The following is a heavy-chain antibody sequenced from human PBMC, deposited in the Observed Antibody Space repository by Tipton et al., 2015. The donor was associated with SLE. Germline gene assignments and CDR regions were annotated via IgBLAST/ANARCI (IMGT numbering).Heavy chain of an antibody. V-gene: IGHV1-18*01. CDR2: ISVYNGYT. J-gene: IGHJ4*02. CDR1: GYTFIHKG. D-gene: IGHD2-15*01. CDR3: ARVVVGAFDY. Sequence: QLVQSGAEVKKPGASVKVSYKASGYTFIHKGISWVRQAPGQGLEFMGWISVYNGYTNYAQKFQGRVTLTTDTSTSTAYMELRSLRSDDTAVYYCARVVVGAFDYWGQGTLVTVSS.